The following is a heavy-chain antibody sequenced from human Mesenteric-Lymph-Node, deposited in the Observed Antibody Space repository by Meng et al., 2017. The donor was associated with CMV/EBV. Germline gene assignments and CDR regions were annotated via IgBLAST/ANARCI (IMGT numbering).Heavy chain of an antibody. Sequence: GESLKISCAASGFTFSRYWMHWVRQAPGKGLVWVSRISNDESIISYADSVKGRFTISRDNAENTLYLQMNSLRAEHTAVYYCAKLKYYYDSSGYWGDAYYFDYWGQGTLVTVSS. CDR3: AKLKYYYDSSGYWGDAYYFDY. CDR2: ISNDESII. D-gene: IGHD3-22*01. J-gene: IGHJ4*02. V-gene: IGHV3-74*01. CDR1: GFTFSRYW.